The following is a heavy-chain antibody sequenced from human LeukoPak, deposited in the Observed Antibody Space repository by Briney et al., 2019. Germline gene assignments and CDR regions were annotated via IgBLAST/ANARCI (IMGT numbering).Heavy chain of an antibody. CDR1: GYSISSGYY. V-gene: IGHV4-38-2*02. D-gene: IGHD2-15*01. Sequence: SETLSLTCTVSGYSISSGYYWGWIRQPPGKGLEWIGSIYHSGSTYYNPSLKSRVTISVDTSKNQFSLKLSSVTAADTAVYYCARVVRGGGYYCSGGSCYEEHFDYWGQGTLVTVSS. CDR3: ARVVRGGGYYCSGGSCYEEHFDY. CDR2: IYHSGST. J-gene: IGHJ4*02.